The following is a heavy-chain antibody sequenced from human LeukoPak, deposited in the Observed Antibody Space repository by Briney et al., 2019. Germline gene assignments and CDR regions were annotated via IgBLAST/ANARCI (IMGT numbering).Heavy chain of an antibody. CDR3: AKGNSIAARSYFDY. V-gene: IGHV3-30*18. D-gene: IGHD6-6*01. CDR2: ISYDGSNK. CDR1: GFTFSSYG. Sequence: GGSLRLSCAASGFTFSSYGMHWVRQAPGKGLEGVAVISYDGSNKYYADSVKGRFTISRDNSKNTLYLQMNSLRAEDTAVYYCAKGNSIAARSYFDYWGQGTLVTVS. J-gene: IGHJ4*02.